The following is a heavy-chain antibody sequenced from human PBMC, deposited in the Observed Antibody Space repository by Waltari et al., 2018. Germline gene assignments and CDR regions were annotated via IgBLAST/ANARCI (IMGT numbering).Heavy chain of an antibody. CDR3: AKVVTMVRGVTDY. D-gene: IGHD3-10*01. CDR2: ISGSGGST. V-gene: IGHV3-23*01. CDR1: GFTFSSYA. Sequence: EVQLLESGGGLVQPGGSLRLSCAASGFTFSSYAMSWVRQAPGKGLDWVSAISGSGGSTDYADSVKGRFTISRDNSNNTLYLQMNSLRAEDTAVYYCAKVVTMVRGVTDYWGQGTLVTVSS. J-gene: IGHJ4*02.